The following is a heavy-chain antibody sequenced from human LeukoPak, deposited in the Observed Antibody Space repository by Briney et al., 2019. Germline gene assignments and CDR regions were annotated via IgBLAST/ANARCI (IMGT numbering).Heavy chain of an antibody. Sequence: PSETLSLTCTVSGGSISSSSYYWGWIRQPPGKGLEYIGNIYYSGSSYSNPSLKSRVTISVDTSKNQFSLKLSSVTAADTAVYFCARATYSSPLGAEYFQHWGQGTLVTVSS. CDR2: IYYSGSS. D-gene: IGHD3-22*01. CDR3: ARATYSSPLGAEYFQH. V-gene: IGHV4-39*07. J-gene: IGHJ1*01. CDR1: GGSISSSSYY.